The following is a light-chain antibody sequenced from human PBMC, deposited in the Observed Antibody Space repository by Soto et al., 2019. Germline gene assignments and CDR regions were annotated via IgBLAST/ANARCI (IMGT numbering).Light chain of an antibody. V-gene: IGLV1-51*01. CDR2: DDN. J-gene: IGLJ1*01. CDR1: SSNIGCNS. Sequence: QSVLTQPPSVSAAPGQKVTISFSGSSSNIGCNSVSWYQQLPGTAPKLLIYDDNKRPSGIPDRFSGSKSGTSATLGITGFQTGDEADYYCGSWDSSLSAYVFGTGTKVTVL. CDR3: GSWDSSLSAYV.